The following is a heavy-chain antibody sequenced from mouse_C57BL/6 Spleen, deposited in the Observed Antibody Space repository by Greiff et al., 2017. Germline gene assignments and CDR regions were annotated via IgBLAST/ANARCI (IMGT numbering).Heavy chain of an antibody. J-gene: IGHJ1*03. CDR3: ARGDYYGSSYGFWYFEG. CDR1: GYTFTSYW. Sequence: VQLQQPGAELVKPGASVKLSCKASGYTFTSYWMQWVKQRPGQGLEWIGEIDPSDSYTNYNQKFKGKATLTVDTSSSTAYMQLSSLTSEDSAVFCGARGDYYGSSYGFWYFEGWGTGTTVSVAS. CDR2: IDPSDSYT. D-gene: IGHD1-1*01. V-gene: IGHV1-50*01.